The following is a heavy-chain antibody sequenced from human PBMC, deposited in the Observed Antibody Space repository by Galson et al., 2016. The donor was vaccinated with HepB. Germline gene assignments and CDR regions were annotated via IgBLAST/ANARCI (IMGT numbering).Heavy chain of an antibody. CDR3: AKESGYSDRYPYYYGMDV. Sequence: SLRLSCAASGFTFSNYAMNWVRQAPGKGLEWVSVISGSTYYADSVRGRFTISRGNSKNTLYLQMNSLRVEDTAVYYCAKESGYSDRYPYYYGMDVWGQGTTVTVSS. J-gene: IGHJ6*02. D-gene: IGHD2-21*02. CDR2: ISGST. CDR1: GFTFSNYA. V-gene: IGHV3-23*01.